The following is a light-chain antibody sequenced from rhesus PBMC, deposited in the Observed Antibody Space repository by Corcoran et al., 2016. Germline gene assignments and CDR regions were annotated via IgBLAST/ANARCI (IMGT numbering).Light chain of an antibody. J-gene: IGKJ1*01. CDR3: MQALQTPRT. Sequence: DIVMTQTPLSLPVTLGEPASISCRSSQSLLSSNGYNYLNWYLQKPGQSPQLLIYYGSNWASGVPDRFSGSGSGTDFTLKISRVEAEDVGVYYCMQALQTPRTFGQGTKVEIK. CDR2: YGS. CDR1: QSLLSSNGYNY. V-gene: IGKV2-60*01.